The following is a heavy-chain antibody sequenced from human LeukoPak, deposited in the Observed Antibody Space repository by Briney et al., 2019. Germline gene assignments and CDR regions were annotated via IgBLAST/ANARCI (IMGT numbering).Heavy chain of an antibody. CDR2: ISSSGDYF. CDR1: GFSFSSYT. Sequence: PGGSLRLSCAASGFSFSSYTMNWVRQAPGKGLEWVSSISSSGDYFHYADSVKGRFTISRDNAKNSLHLQMTSLRAEDTAVYYCARLAAHDAFDIWGQGTMVTVSS. CDR3: ARLAAHDAFDI. V-gene: IGHV3-21*01. J-gene: IGHJ3*02.